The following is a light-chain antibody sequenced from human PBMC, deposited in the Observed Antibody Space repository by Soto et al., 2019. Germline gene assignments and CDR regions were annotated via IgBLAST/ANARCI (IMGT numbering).Light chain of an antibody. J-gene: IGKJ2*01. V-gene: IGKV1-33*01. CDR1: QDISIY. CDR3: QQYDTFPYT. CDR2: DAS. Sequence: DIQMTQSRSSLSASVGDRVTITCQARQDISIYLNWYQQKPGNAPKLLIYDASKLETGVPSRFSGGGSGTDFTFTISSLHPEDIATYFCQQYDTFPYTFGQGTKLEIK.